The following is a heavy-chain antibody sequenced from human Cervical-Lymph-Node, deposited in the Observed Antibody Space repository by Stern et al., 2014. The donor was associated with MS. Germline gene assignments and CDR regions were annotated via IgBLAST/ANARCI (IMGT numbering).Heavy chain of an antibody. J-gene: IGHJ4*02. Sequence: QVQLVESGAEVRKPGSSVKVSCKASGGTFRRYGISWVRQAPGQGLEWMGGIIPVVGTADYAEQFQGRVTITADGSTSTAYMELSSLTSADTAVYYCARGPYNRDFFEYWGQGTLVTVSS. D-gene: IGHD1-1*01. CDR2: IIPVVGTA. CDR3: ARGPYNRDFFEY. V-gene: IGHV1-69*01. CDR1: GGTFRRYG.